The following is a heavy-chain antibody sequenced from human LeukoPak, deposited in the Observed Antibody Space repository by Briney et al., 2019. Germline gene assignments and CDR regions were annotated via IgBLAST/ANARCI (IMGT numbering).Heavy chain of an antibody. CDR3: ARSNQADDY. V-gene: IGHV3-74*01. CDR1: GFTFSSYW. D-gene: IGHD1-14*01. Sequence: GGSLRLSCAASGFTFSSYWMHWVRRVPGKGLVWVARINPGGSSITYADSVKGRFTISRDNAKNTLYLQMDSLRAEDTGVYYCARSNQADDYWGQGTLVTVSS. CDR2: INPGGSSI. J-gene: IGHJ4*02.